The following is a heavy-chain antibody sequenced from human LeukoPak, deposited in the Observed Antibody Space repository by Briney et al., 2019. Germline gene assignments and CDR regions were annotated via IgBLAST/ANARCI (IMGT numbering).Heavy chain of an antibody. J-gene: IGHJ4*02. CDR1: GFTFSSYA. CDR2: ISGSGGST. CDR3: ARDAGYGDYPTYYFDY. D-gene: IGHD4-17*01. V-gene: IGHV3-23*01. Sequence: PGGSLRLSCAASGFTFSSYAMSWVRQAPGKGLEWVSAISGSGGSTYYADSVKGRFTISRDNSKNTLYLQMNSLRAEDTAVYYCARDAGYGDYPTYYFDYWGQGTLVTVSS.